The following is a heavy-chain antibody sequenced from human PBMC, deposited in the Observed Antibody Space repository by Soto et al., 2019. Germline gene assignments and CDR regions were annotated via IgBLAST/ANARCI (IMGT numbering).Heavy chain of an antibody. J-gene: IGHJ4*02. Sequence: SETLSLTCTVSGGSISSGGYYWSWIRQHPGKGLEWIGYIYYSGSTYYNPSLKSRVTISVDTSKNQFSLKLSSVTAADTAVYYCARGSVVPATLFDYWGQGTLVTVSS. D-gene: IGHD2-15*01. CDR3: ARGSVVPATLFDY. CDR2: IYYSGST. V-gene: IGHV4-31*03. CDR1: GGSISSGGYY.